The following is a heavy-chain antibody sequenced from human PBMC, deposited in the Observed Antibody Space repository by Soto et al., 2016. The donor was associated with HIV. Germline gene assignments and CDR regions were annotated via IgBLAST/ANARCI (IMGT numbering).Heavy chain of an antibody. V-gene: IGHV3-74*01. CDR1: GFSFSTYW. Sequence: EVQLVESGGGLVQPGGSLRPSCAASGFSFSTYWMHWVRQAPGKGLVWVSRINSDGSSTSYADSVKGRFTISRDNAKNTLYLQMNSLRAEDTAVYYCAREGGGFLEWLLFYFDYWGQGTLVTVSS. CDR3: AREGGGFLEWLLFYFDY. CDR2: INSDGSST. D-gene: IGHD3-3*01. J-gene: IGHJ4*02.